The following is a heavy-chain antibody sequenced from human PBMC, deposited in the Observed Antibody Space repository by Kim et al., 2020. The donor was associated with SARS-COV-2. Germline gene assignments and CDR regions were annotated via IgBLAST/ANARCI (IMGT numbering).Heavy chain of an antibody. J-gene: IGHJ3*02. CDR3: AIAPEVTIFGVVSSFYI. D-gene: IGHD3-3*01. V-gene: IGHV4-59*01. Sequence: SETLSLTCTVSGGSISSYYWSWIRQPPGKGLEWIAYIYYSGSTNYNPSLKSRVTISVDTSKNQFSLKLSSVTAADTAVYYCAIAPEVTIFGVVSSFYIWGQGTMVTVSP. CDR1: GGSISSYY. CDR2: IYYSGST.